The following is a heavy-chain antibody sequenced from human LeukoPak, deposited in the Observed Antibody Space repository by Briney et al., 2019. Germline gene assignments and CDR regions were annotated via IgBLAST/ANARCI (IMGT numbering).Heavy chain of an antibody. CDR2: ISSSSSYI. CDR3: ARGAVYSSSYAFDI. J-gene: IGHJ3*02. D-gene: IGHD6-13*01. CDR1: GLTFSSYS. V-gene: IGHV3-21*01. Sequence: KAGGSLRLSCAASGLTFSSYSMNWVRQAPGKGLEWVSSISSSSSYIYYADSVKGRFTISRDNAKNSLYLQMNSLRAEDTAVYYCARGAVYSSSYAFDIWGQGTMVTVSS.